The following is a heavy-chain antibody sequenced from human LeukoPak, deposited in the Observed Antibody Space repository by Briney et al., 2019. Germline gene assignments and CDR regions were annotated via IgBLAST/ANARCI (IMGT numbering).Heavy chain of an antibody. CDR3: ARVGYYDILTGYYKEGYFDY. V-gene: IGHV1-69*05. Sequence: GASVKVSCKASGYTFTSYGISWVRQAPGQGLEWMGGIIPIFGTANYAQKFQGRVTITTDESTSTAYMELSSLRSEDTAVYYCARVGYYDILTGYYKEGYFDYWGQGTLVTVSS. CDR1: GYTFTSYG. D-gene: IGHD3-9*01. J-gene: IGHJ4*02. CDR2: IIPIFGTA.